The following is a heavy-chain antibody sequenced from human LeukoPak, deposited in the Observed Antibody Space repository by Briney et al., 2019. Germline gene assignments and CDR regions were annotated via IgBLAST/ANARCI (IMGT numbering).Heavy chain of an antibody. Sequence: VASVKVSCKASRYTFTSYAMHWVRQAPGQRLEWMGWINAGNGNTKYSQKFQGRVTIIRDTSASTAYMELSSLRSEDTAVYYCARDLAERAGFGVVAASSFLDVWGQGTTVTVSS. CDR2: INAGNGNT. D-gene: IGHD2-15*01. CDR3: ARDLAERAGFGVVAASSFLDV. V-gene: IGHV1-3*01. CDR1: RYTFTSYA. J-gene: IGHJ6*02.